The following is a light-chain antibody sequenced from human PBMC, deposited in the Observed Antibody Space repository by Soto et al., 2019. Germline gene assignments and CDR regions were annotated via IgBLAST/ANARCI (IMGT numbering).Light chain of an antibody. CDR3: QNYLHWPPGM. Sequence: DIVVTQSPATLSASPGERVTLSCRASQFVSSRLAWYQQRPGQVPRLLIYDTSTRAPGISARFSGSGSGPEFTLTIRRLQSEVLAVYNCQNYLHWPPGMFDPGTPVDI. J-gene: IGKJ1*01. V-gene: IGKV3-15*01. CDR1: QFVSSR. CDR2: DTS.